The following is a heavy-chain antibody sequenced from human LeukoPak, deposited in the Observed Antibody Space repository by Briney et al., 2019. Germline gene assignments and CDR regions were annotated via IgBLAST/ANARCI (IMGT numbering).Heavy chain of an antibody. D-gene: IGHD3-22*01. J-gene: IGHJ6*03. CDR3: ARGAYDSTPGYYYMDV. V-gene: IGHV6-1*01. CDR2: TYYRSKWYN. CDR1: GDSVSSNSAA. Sequence: SQTLSLTCAISGDSVSSNSAAWNWIRQSPSRGLEWLGRTYYRSKWYNDYAVSVKSRITINPDTSKNQFSLQLNSVTPEDTAVYYCARGAYDSTPGYYYMDVWGKGTTVTVSS.